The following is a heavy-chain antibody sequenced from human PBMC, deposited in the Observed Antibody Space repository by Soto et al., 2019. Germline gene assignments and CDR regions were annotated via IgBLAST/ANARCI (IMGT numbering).Heavy chain of an antibody. CDR1: GYTFTSYG. V-gene: IGHV1-18*01. CDR2: ISAYNGNT. J-gene: IGHJ6*02. Sequence: ASVKVSCKASGYTFTSYGISWVRQAPGQGLEWMGWISAYNGNTNYAQKLQGRVTMTTDTSTSTAYMELSSVTAADTAVYYCARAAPDSQLQYYYYYYGMDVWGQGTTVTVSS. D-gene: IGHD1-26*01. CDR3: ARAAPDSQLQYYYYYYGMDV.